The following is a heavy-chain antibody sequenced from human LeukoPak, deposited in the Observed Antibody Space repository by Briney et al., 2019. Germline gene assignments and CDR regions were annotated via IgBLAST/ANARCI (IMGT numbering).Heavy chain of an antibody. CDR3: ARDKTDILYSGGHS. Sequence: GGSLRLSCAASGFTFSSYAMHWVRQAPGKGLEWVAVISYDGSNKYYADSVKGRFTISRDNSKNTLYLQMNSLRAEDTAVYYCARDKTDILYSGGHSWGQGTMVTVSS. CDR1: GFTFSSYA. V-gene: IGHV3-30-3*01. CDR2: ISYDGSNK. D-gene: IGHD2-8*01. J-gene: IGHJ3*01.